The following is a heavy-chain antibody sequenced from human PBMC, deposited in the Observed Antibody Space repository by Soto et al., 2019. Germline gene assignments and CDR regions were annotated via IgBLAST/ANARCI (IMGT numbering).Heavy chain of an antibody. J-gene: IGHJ6*03. V-gene: IGHV3-15*01. D-gene: IGHD6-13*01. CDR1: GFTFSNAW. Sequence: GGSLRLSCAASGFTFSNAWMSWVRQAPGKGLEWVGRIKSKTDGGTTDYAAPVKGRFTISRDDSKNTLYLQMNSLKTEDTAVYYCTGWWNSSWYGFYYYYKDVWGKGTTVTVSS. CDR2: IKSKTDGGTT. CDR3: TGWWNSSWYGFYYYYKDV.